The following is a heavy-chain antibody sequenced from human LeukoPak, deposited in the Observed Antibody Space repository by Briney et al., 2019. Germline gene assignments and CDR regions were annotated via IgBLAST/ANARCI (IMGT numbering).Heavy chain of an antibody. Sequence: ASVKVSCKGSGYRFTDYSIYWVRQAPGHGLECLGWINPNSGGPDYAQKFQGRVTMTRDTSPNTAYMELSDLRSDDTAVYYCATSPRFRSGKWGQGTLVTVSS. CDR3: ATSPRFRSGK. CDR1: GYRFTDYS. J-gene: IGHJ4*02. CDR2: INPNSGGP. D-gene: IGHD3-10*01. V-gene: IGHV1-2*02.